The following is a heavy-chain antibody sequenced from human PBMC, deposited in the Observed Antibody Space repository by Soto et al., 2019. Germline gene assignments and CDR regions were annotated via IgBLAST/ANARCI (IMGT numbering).Heavy chain of an antibody. CDR3: ARDSHYYYILTGYSTSFDY. D-gene: IGHD3-9*01. CDR2: IIPVFGTA. J-gene: IGHJ4*02. V-gene: IGHV1-69*01. Sequence: QVQLVQSGAEVKKPGSSVKVSCKASGGTFSSYAISWVRQAPGQGLEWMGGIIPVFGTANYAQKFQGRVTITADESTSTAYMELSSLRSEDTAVYYCARDSHYYYILTGYSTSFDYWGQGTLVTVSS. CDR1: GGTFSSYA.